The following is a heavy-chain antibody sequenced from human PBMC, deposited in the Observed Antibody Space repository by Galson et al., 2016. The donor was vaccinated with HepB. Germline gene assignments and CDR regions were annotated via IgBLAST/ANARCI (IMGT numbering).Heavy chain of an antibody. V-gene: IGHV1-3*01. J-gene: IGHJ6*02. CDR2: INAVNGHT. Sequence: SVKVSCKASGYSFRSYAMHWVRQAPGQSLEWMGWINAVNGHTKYSEKFQGRVTMIRDTSASAVYMELSSLRSEDTAVYYCARVHQLMRTAGYYYYGMDVWGQGTTVTVSS. CDR3: ARVHQLMRTAGYYYYGMDV. D-gene: IGHD6-19*01. CDR1: GYSFRSYA.